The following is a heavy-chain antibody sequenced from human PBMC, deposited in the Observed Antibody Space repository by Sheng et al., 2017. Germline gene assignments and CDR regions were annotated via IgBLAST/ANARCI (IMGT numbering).Heavy chain of an antibody. D-gene: IGHD1-26*01. Sequence: QVQLVQSGAEVKKPGASVKVSCKTSGYTFTTYGISWVRQAPGQGLEWMGWISGYNGDTNYAQKLQGRVTVTTDTSTTTGYMELRSLRSDDTAMYYCARDVGAPPLSIDYWGQGTMVTV. CDR2: ISGYNGDT. CDR3: ARDVGAPPLSIDY. J-gene: IGHJ4*02. CDR1: GYTFTTYG. V-gene: IGHV1-18*01.